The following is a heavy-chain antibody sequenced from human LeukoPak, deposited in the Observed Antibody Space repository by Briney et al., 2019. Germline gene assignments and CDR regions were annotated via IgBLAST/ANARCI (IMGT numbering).Heavy chain of an antibody. J-gene: IGHJ4*02. Sequence: ASVKVSCKASGYTFTSYAMHWVRQAPGQRLEWMGWINAGNGNTKYSQEFQGRVTITRDTSASTAYMELSSLRPEDTAVYYCAIIAAAGPGPSYYFDYWGQGTLVTVSS. CDR2: INAGNGNT. CDR3: AIIAAAGPGPSYYFDY. D-gene: IGHD6-13*01. V-gene: IGHV1-3*01. CDR1: GYTFTSYA.